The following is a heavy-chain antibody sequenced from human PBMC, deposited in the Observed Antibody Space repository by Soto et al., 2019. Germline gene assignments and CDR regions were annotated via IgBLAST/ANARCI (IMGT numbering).Heavy chain of an antibody. CDR2: IYQSGTT. CDR1: GGSISSINW. CDR3: ARDTPNGLELQDYYYGMDV. D-gene: IGHD1-7*01. Sequence: PSETLSLTCGVSGGSISSINWWSWVRQAPGKGLEWLGEIYQSGTTNYNPSLKSRVTMSIDKSKNQFFLNVTSVIAADTAVYYCARDTPNGLELQDYYYGMDVWGQGTTVTV. J-gene: IGHJ6*02. V-gene: IGHV4-4*02.